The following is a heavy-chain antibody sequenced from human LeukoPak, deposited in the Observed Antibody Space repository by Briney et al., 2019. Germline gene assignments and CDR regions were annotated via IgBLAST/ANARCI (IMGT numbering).Heavy chain of an antibody. Sequence: SETLSLTCAVSGGSFSGYYWSWIRQPPGKGLEWIGEINHSGSTNYNPSRKSRVTISVDTSKNQFSLKLSSVTAADTAVYYCARGLYCSSTSCYENAFDIWGQGTMVTVSS. V-gene: IGHV4-34*01. D-gene: IGHD2-2*01. CDR2: INHSGST. CDR3: ARGLYCSSTSCYENAFDI. J-gene: IGHJ3*02. CDR1: GGSFSGYY.